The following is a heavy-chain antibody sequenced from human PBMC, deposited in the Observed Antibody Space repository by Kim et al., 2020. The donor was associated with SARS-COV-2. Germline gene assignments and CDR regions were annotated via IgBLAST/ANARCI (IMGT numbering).Heavy chain of an antibody. D-gene: IGHD3-9*01. J-gene: IGHJ4*02. V-gene: IGHV1-46*01. Sequence: YAQKFQGRVTMTRDTSTSTVYMELSSLRSEDTAVYYCATAPILTGLFGDYWGQGTLVTVSS. CDR3: ATAPILTGLFGDY.